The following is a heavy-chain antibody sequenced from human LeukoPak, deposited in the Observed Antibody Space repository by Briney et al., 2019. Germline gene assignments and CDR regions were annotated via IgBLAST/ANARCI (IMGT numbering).Heavy chain of an antibody. D-gene: IGHD4-11*01. CDR2: INPNSGGT. CDR1: GYTFTGYY. CDR3: ARGLIANSNYQLSIDY. V-gene: IGHV1-2*02. Sequence: GASVKVSCKASGYTFTGYYMHWVRQAPGQGLEWMGWINPNSGGTNYAQKFQGRVTMTRDTSISTAYMELSRLRSDDTAVYYCARGLIANSNYQLSIDYWGQGTLVTVSS. J-gene: IGHJ4*02.